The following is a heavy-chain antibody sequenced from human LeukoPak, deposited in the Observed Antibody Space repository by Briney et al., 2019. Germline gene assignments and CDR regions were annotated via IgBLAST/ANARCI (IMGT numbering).Heavy chain of an antibody. V-gene: IGHV1-18*01. D-gene: IGHD3-22*01. J-gene: IGHJ4*02. Sequence: ASVKVSCKASGYTFTSYGISWVRQAPGQGLEWMGWISAYNGNTNYAQKLQGRVTMTTDTSTSTAYMELRSLRSDDTAVYYCARDKPHLSIHYDSSGYKEPFDYWGQGTLVTVSS. CDR3: ARDKPHLSIHYDSSGYKEPFDY. CDR2: ISAYNGNT. CDR1: GYTFTSYG.